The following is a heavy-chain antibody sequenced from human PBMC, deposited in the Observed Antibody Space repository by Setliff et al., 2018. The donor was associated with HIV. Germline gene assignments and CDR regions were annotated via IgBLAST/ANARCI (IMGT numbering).Heavy chain of an antibody. J-gene: IGHJ5*02. CDR2: INPDGSII. CDR1: GFSFSNYW. D-gene: IGHD3-16*01. Sequence: GSLRLSCAASGFSFSNYWMNWVRQAPGKGLVWVSRINPDGSIINYADSVKGRFTISRDNAKNTVYLQMNSLRVDDTSIYYCVRRGKEEISFAHSFDPWGQGTLVTVSS. V-gene: IGHV3-74*01. CDR3: VRRGKEEISFAHSFDP.